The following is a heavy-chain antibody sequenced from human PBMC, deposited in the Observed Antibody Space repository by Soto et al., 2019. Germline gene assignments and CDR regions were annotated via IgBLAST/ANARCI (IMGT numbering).Heavy chain of an antibody. CDR1: GGSFSGYY. D-gene: IGHD3-10*01. Sequence: LSLTCAVYGGSFSGYYWSWIRQPPGKGLEWIGEINHSGSTNYNPSLKSRVTISVDTSKNQFSLKLSSVTAADTAVYYCAKFDLHRPYYYYGMDVWGQGTTVTVSS. CDR2: INHSGST. V-gene: IGHV4-34*01. J-gene: IGHJ6*02. CDR3: AKFDLHRPYYYYGMDV.